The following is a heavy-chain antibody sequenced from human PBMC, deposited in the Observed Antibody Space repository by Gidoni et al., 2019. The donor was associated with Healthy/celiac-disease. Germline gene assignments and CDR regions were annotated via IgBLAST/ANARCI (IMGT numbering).Heavy chain of an antibody. Sequence: EVQLLESGGGLVQPGGSLRLSCAASGFTFSSYAMIWLRQAPGKGLEWVSAISGSGGRTYYADSVKGRFTISRDNSKNTLYLQMNSLRAEDTAVYYCAKVPFNYCSGGSCYSVGDSLYFDYWGQGTLVTVSS. D-gene: IGHD2-15*01. CDR3: AKVPFNYCSGGSCYSVGDSLYFDY. CDR2: ISGSGGRT. V-gene: IGHV3-23*01. J-gene: IGHJ4*02. CDR1: GFTFSSYA.